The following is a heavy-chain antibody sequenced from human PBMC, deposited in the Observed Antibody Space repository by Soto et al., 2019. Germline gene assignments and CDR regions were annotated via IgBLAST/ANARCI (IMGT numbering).Heavy chain of an antibody. CDR1: GYTFTSYA. V-gene: IGHV1-18*01. D-gene: IGHD3-3*01. CDR3: ARDAYDFWSGYGYFDY. CDR2: ISTYNGNT. Sequence: GASVKVSCKASGYTFTSYAMHWVRQAPGQGLEWMGWISTYNGNTNYAQKLQGRVTMTTETFTSTAYMELRSLRSDDTAVYYCARDAYDFWSGYGYFDYWGQGTLVTVSS. J-gene: IGHJ4*02.